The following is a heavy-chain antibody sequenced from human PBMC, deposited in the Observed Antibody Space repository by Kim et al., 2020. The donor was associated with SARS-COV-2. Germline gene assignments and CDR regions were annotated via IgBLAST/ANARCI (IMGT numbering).Heavy chain of an antibody. CDR1: GFTFSDYD. CDR2: ISNNAKEK. D-gene: IGHD2-21*01. J-gene: IGHJ2*01. CDR3: SRGRTGDAAAYYYYLDL. Sequence: GGSLRLSCAASGFTFSDYDMYWVRQGPGKGLEWVAVISNNAKEKFYADSVKGRFTISRDNSRNIVSLQLNSLKSEDTAVYFCSRGRTGDAAAYYYYLDLWGRGTPVTVSS. V-gene: IGHV3-30*03.